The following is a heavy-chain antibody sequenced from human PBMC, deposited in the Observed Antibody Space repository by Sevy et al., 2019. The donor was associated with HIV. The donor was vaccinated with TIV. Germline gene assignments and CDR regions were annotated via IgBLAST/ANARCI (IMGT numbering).Heavy chain of an antibody. CDR1: GFTFGDYA. D-gene: IGHD6-13*01. V-gene: IGHV3-49*03. Sequence: GGSLRLSCTASGFTFGDYAMSWFRQAPGKGLEWVGFIRSKAYGGTTEYAGSVKGRFTISRDDSKSIAYLQMNSLKTEETAVYYCTRVTFYSSSWYLYSDDAFDIWGQGTMVTVSS. CDR2: IRSKAYGGTT. CDR3: TRVTFYSSSWYLYSDDAFDI. J-gene: IGHJ3*02.